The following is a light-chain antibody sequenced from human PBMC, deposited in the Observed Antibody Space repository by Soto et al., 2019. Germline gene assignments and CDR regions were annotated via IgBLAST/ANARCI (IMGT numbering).Light chain of an antibody. CDR1: LGISIN. Sequence: EIFMTQSPSTRSVSPVERVTLSCRASLGISINLAWYQQRPGQAPRLLIYGASTRATGVPTRFSGSGSGTEFTLTISSLQSEDLAVYHCQQYNKWPQTFGQGTKVDI. CDR3: QQYNKWPQT. V-gene: IGKV3-15*01. CDR2: GAS. J-gene: IGKJ1*01.